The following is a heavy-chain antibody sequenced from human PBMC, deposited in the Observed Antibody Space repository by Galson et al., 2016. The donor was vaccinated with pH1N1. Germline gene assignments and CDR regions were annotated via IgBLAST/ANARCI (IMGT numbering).Heavy chain of an antibody. D-gene: IGHD3-10*01. J-gene: IGHJ4*02. CDR1: GGSISSSSYY. Sequence: ETLSLTCTVSGGSISSSSYYWGWIRQPPGKGLEWIGSIYYSGSTYYNPSLKSRVTISVDTSKNQFSLNLRSVTAADNAVYYCARGVMVREWGGYFDYWGQGTLVTVSS. V-gene: IGHV4-39*01. CDR3: ARGVMVREWGGYFDY. CDR2: IYYSGST.